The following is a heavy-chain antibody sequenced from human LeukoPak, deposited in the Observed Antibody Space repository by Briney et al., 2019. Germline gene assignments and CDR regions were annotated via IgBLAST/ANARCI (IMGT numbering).Heavy chain of an antibody. Sequence: GGSLRLSCAASGFTFGSFGMHWVRRAPGQGLEWLAVIWNDGSKKFYADSVKGRFTISRDNSKYTLYLQMNSLRAEDTAVYYCARDSLGGDYWGQGALVTVSS. CDR1: GFTFGSFG. V-gene: IGHV3-33*01. J-gene: IGHJ4*02. CDR2: IWNDGSKK. D-gene: IGHD3-16*01. CDR3: ARDSLGGDY.